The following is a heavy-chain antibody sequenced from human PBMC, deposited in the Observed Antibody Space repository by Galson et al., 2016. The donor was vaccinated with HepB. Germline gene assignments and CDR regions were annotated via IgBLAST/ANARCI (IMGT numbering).Heavy chain of an antibody. CDR3: ARQGLNYYYPYGMDV. Sequence: QSGAEVKKPGESLWISCTGSGYTFTSYWIAWVRQMPGRGLEWMGIIYPGDSDVKYSPSFQGQVTISVDRSISTAYLQWSSPKASDTAIYYFARQGLNYYYPYGMDVWGQGTTVTVSS. CDR1: GYTFTSYW. CDR2: IYPGDSDV. J-gene: IGHJ6*02. D-gene: IGHD3/OR15-3a*01. V-gene: IGHV5-51*01.